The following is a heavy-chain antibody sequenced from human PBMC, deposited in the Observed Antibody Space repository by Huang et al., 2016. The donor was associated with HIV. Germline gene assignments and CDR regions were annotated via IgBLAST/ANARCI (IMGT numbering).Heavy chain of an antibody. D-gene: IGHD3-9*01. Sequence: QVRLQQWGQGLLTPSETLSLTCAVYGASFNSYYWSWVRQSPGKGVEWIGEMKHGRAHKYNPALKSRVTMPVDTSRNQFSLKFRAMTAADAAIYYCARMPTPSYFETWSLSPVEEDFVYYNLDVWGQGTPVSVSS. CDR3: ARMPTPSYFETWSLSPVEEDFVYYNLDV. CDR1: GASFNSYY. CDR2: MKHGRAH. V-gene: IGHV4-34*02. J-gene: IGHJ6*02.